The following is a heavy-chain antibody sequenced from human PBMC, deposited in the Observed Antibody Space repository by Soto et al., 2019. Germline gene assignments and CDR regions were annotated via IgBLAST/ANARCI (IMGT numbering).Heavy chain of an antibody. Sequence: QVQLVESGGGVVQPGRSLRLSCAASGFTFSSYGMHWVRQAPGKGLEWVAVISYDGSNKYYADSVKGRFTISRDNSKNTLYLQMNSLRAEDTAVYYCAKGWSGRYWGQGTLVTVSS. CDR3: AKGWSGRY. CDR2: ISYDGSNK. CDR1: GFTFSSYG. V-gene: IGHV3-30*18. D-gene: IGHD3-10*01. J-gene: IGHJ4*02.